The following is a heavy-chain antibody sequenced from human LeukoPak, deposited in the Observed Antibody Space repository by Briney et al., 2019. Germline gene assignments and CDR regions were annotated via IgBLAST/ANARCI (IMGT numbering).Heavy chain of an antibody. CDR3: ARSYYYDNSGYFPTDY. CDR2: MNPNSGNT. Sequence: ASVKVSCKASGGTFSNYVISWVRQAPGQGLEWMGWMNPNSGNTGYAQKFQGRVTITRNTSISTAYMELSSLRSEDTAVYYCARSYYYDNSGYFPTDYWGQGTLVTVSS. V-gene: IGHV1-8*03. CDR1: GGTFSNYV. D-gene: IGHD3-22*01. J-gene: IGHJ4*02.